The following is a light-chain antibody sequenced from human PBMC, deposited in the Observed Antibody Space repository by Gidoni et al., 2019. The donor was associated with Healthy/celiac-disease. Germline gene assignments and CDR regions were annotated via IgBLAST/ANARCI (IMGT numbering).Light chain of an antibody. J-gene: IGKJ2*01. CDR3: HQSYSSPRDT. CDR1: QSISSY. CDR2: AAS. Sequence: IQMTHSPSSLSASVGDRVTITCRASQSISSYLHWYQQKPEKAPKLLIYAASSLQSGVPSRFSGSGSGTDFTLTISSLQPEDFATYYYHQSYSSPRDTFGQXTKLEIK. V-gene: IGKV1-39*01.